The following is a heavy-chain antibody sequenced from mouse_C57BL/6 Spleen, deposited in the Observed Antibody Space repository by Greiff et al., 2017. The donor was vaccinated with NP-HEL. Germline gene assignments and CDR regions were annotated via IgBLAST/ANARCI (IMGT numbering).Heavy chain of an antibody. V-gene: IGHV1-5*01. Sequence: VQLQQSGTVLARPGASVKMSCKTSGYTFTSYWMHWVKQRPGQGLEWIGAIYPGNSDTSYNQKFKGKAKLTAVTSASTAYMELSSLTNEDSAVYYCTRNPLITTVPYYFDYWGQGTTLTVSS. CDR3: TRNPLITTVPYYFDY. CDR2: IYPGNSDT. J-gene: IGHJ2*01. CDR1: GYTFTSYW. D-gene: IGHD1-1*01.